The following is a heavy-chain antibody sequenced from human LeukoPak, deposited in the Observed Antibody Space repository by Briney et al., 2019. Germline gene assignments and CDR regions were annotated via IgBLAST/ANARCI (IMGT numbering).Heavy chain of an antibody. CDR2: MNPNSGRT. V-gene: IGHV1-8*01. CDR3: ARKYRYYYGSGSYRWFDP. CDR1: GYTLTSYD. Sequence: GASVKVSCKASGYTLTSYDINWVRQATGQGLEWMGWMNPNSGRTGYAQNFQGRITITRNTSISTAYMELRSLRSEDTAVYYCARKYRYYYGSGSYRWFDPWGQGTLVTVSS. D-gene: IGHD3-10*01. J-gene: IGHJ5*02.